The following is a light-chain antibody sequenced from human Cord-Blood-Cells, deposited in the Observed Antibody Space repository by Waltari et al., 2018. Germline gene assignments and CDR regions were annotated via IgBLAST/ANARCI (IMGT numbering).Light chain of an antibody. Sequence: QSALTQPPSVSGSPGQSVTISCTGTSSDVGSYTRVSWYQQPPGTAPKLMIYEVSNRPSGGPDRFSGSKSGNTASLTISGLQAEDEADYYCSSYTSSSTYVFGTGTKVTVL. J-gene: IGLJ1*01. V-gene: IGLV2-18*02. CDR1: SSDVGSYTR. CDR3: SSYTSSSTYV. CDR2: EVS.